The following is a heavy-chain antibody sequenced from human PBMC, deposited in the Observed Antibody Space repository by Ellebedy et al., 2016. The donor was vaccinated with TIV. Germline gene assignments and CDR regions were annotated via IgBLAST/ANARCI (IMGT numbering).Heavy chain of an antibody. J-gene: IGHJ4*02. CDR3: AAYLWGTPY. D-gene: IGHD2-21*01. Sequence: PGGSLRLSCAASGPTSSSNFMDWLRQAPGKGLGWVGGSTTKSTSYTSEYAASVKGRFTISRDDSKNSIYLQMNSLTTEYTAVYYCAAYLWGTPYWGQGTLVTVSS. CDR2: STTKSTSYTS. V-gene: IGHV3-72*01. CDR1: GPTSSSNF.